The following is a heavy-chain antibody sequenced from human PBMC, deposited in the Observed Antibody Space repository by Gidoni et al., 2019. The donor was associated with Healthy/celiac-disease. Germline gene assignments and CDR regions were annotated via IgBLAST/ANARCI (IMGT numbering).Heavy chain of an antibody. CDR3: AKGLGWGSYGDYHNGVLDY. J-gene: IGHJ4*02. Sequence: EVQLLESGGGLVQPGGSLRLSCAASGFTFSSSAMSWVRQAPGKGLEWVSAISGSGGSTYYADSVKGRFTISRDNSKNTLYLQMNSLRAEDTAVYYCAKGLGWGSYGDYHNGVLDYWGQGTLVTVSS. CDR1: GFTFSSSA. V-gene: IGHV3-23*01. D-gene: IGHD4-17*01. CDR2: ISGSGGST.